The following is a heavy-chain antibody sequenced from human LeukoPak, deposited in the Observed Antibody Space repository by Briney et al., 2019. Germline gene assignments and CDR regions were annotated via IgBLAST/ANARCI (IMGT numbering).Heavy chain of an antibody. CDR2: IKQEGSER. V-gene: IGHV3-7*03. D-gene: IGHD2-8*01. J-gene: IGHJ5*01. CDR3: ARGRTWFDS. Sequence: PGGSLRLSCAASGFTFGSYWMSRVRQAPGKGLEWVANIKQEGSERYYVDSMKGRFTISRDNAKSSLYLQMNSLRAEDTAVYYCARGRTWFDSWGQGTLVTVSS. CDR1: GFTFGSYW.